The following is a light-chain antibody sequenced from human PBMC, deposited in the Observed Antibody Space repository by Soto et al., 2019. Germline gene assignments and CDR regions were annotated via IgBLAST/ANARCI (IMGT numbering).Light chain of an antibody. J-gene: IGKJ1*01. Sequence: EIVMTQSPATLSVSPWERVTLSFRSSQFVSSRLAWYQQRPGQVPRLLIYDTSTRAPGISARFSGSGSGTEFTLTISSLQSEDFAVYYCQEYIQWPPGMFGPGTKVDIK. CDR3: QEYIQWPPGM. V-gene: IGKV3-15*01. CDR2: DTS. CDR1: QFVSSR.